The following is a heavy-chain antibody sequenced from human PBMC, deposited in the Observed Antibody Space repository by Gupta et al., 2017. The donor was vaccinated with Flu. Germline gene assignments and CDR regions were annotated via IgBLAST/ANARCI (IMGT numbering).Heavy chain of an antibody. CDR2: IYSGGST. CDR1: GFTVITNY. J-gene: IGHJ4*02. D-gene: IGHD6-19*01. Sequence: EVQLVESGGGLVHPGGSLRLSCAASGFTVITNYMSWVRQAPGEGLEWVSIIYSGGSTYYADSVKGRFTISRDNSKNTLYLQMNSLRAEDTAVYYCARDSSGWYGSDWGQGTLVTVSS. V-gene: IGHV3-66*02. CDR3: ARDSSGWYGSD.